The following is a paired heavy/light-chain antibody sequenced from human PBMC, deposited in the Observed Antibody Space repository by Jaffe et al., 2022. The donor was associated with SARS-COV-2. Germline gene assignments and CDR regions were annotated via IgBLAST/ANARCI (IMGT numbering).Light chain of an antibody. CDR1: QSVNSK. V-gene: IGKV3-15*01. CDR2: GAS. Sequence: EIVMTQSPATLSVSPGERATLSCRASQSVNSKLAWYQHKPGQAPRLLIYGASTRASGVPARFSGSGSGTEFTLTISSLQSEDFAVYYCQQYDNWYTLGQGTKLEVK. J-gene: IGKJ2*01. CDR3: QQYDNWYT.
Heavy chain of an antibody. Sequence: EVQVVQSGAEVKKPGESLKISCKGSGYGFTNYWIGWVRQMPGKGLEWMGIIYPGDSDTRYSPSFQGQVTISADKSISTAYLQWSSLKASDSAMYYCARRKDPGGGTNWYFDLWGRGTLVTVSS. V-gene: IGHV5-51*01. CDR2: IYPGDSDT. J-gene: IGHJ2*01. CDR1: GYGFTNYW. D-gene: IGHD2-15*01. CDR3: ARRKDPGGGTNWYFDL.